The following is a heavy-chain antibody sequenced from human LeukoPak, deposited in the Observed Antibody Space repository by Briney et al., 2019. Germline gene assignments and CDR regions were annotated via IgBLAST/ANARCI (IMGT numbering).Heavy chain of an antibody. Sequence: SETLSLTCTVSGGSISSSSYYWGWIRQPPGKGLEWIGSIYHSGSTYYNPSLKSRATISVDTSKNQFSLKLSSVTAADTAVYYCAKAYSSSSGYYYYYYMDVWGKGTTVTVSS. J-gene: IGHJ6*03. V-gene: IGHV4-39*07. CDR1: GGSISSSSYY. D-gene: IGHD6-6*01. CDR2: IYHSGST. CDR3: AKAYSSSSGYYYYYYMDV.